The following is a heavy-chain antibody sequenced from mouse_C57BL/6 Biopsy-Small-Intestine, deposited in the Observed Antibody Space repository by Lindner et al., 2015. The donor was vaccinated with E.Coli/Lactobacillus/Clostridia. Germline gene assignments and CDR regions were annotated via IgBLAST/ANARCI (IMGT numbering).Heavy chain of an antibody. CDR3: AFSGSYTDYYDLEV. Sequence: SVKVSCKASGYNFPSNGINWVRQVPGQGLEWVGWLSASTGNTKYAQKFQERVSMTSDTPTTTAYMELRSLRSDDTAVYYCAFSGSYTDYYDLEVWGQGTTVTVSS. J-gene: IGHJ1*01. D-gene: IGHD2-4*01. V-gene: IGHV1-4*01. CDR2: LSASTGNT. CDR1: GYNFPSNG.